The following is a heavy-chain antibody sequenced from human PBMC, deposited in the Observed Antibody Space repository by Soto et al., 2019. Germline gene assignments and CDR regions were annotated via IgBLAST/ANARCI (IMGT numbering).Heavy chain of an antibody. CDR3: AKDRLEPRGYRGGDCPDY. D-gene: IGHD2-21*02. CDR2: ISYDGSNK. J-gene: IGHJ4*02. CDR1: GFTFSSYG. Sequence: GGSLRLSCAASGFTFSSYGMHWVRQAPGKGLEWVAVISYDGSNKYYADSVKGRFTISRDNSKNTLYLQMNSLRAEDTAVYYCAKDRLEPRGYRGGDCPDYWGQGTLVTISS. V-gene: IGHV3-30*18.